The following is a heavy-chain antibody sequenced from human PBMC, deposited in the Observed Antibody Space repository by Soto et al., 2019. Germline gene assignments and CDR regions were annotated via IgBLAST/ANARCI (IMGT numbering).Heavy chain of an antibody. CDR2: ISSNGNT. CDR3: ARDVWVAGRLYYFDF. CDR1: DGSLSGNF. Sequence: SETLSLTCTVSDGSLSGNFLTWIRQHAGKGLEWIGRISSNGNTDYNPSLKSRVTMSIDTSKNHFSLDLISVTASDTAIYYCARDVWVAGRLYYFDFWGHGTLVTVSS. J-gene: IGHJ4*01. D-gene: IGHD6-19*01. V-gene: IGHV4-4*07.